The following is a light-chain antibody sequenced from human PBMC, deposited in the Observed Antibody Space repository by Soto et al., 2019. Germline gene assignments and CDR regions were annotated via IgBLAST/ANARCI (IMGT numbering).Light chain of an antibody. CDR1: SSDVGGYIY. Sequence: QSVLTQPASVSGSPGQSITISCTGTSSDVGGYIYVSWYRQHPGKAPKPIIYEVSNRPSGVSNRFPGSKSGNTASLTISGLQAEDEADYYCAAWDDSLNGWVFGGGTKLTVL. J-gene: IGLJ3*02. V-gene: IGLV2-14*01. CDR3: AAWDDSLNGWV. CDR2: EVS.